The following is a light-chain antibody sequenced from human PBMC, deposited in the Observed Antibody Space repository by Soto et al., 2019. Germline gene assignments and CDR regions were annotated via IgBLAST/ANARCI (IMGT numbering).Light chain of an antibody. V-gene: IGLV3-21*04. CDR3: QVWDSSSDHRVV. Sequence: SYELTQPPSVSVAPGKTARITCGGNNIGSKSVHWYQQKPGQAPVLVIYYDSDRPSGIPERFSGFNSGNTATLTISRVEAGDEADYYCQVWDSSSDHRVVFGGGTKVTVL. CDR1: NIGSKS. J-gene: IGLJ2*01. CDR2: YDS.